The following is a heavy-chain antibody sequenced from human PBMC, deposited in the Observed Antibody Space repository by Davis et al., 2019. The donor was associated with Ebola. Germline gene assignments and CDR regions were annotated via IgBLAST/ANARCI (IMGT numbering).Heavy chain of an antibody. J-gene: IGHJ6*04. V-gene: IGHV1-8*01. D-gene: IGHD5-18*01. CDR2: MNPNSGNT. CDR1: GYTFTSYD. CDR3: ARVGQLWLKESYYYYGMDV. Sequence: ASVKVSCKASGYTFTSYDINWVRQATGQGLEWMGWMNPNSGNTGYAQKFQGRVTMTRNTSISTAYMELGSLRSEDTAVYYCARVGQLWLKESYYYYGMDVWGKGTTVTVSS.